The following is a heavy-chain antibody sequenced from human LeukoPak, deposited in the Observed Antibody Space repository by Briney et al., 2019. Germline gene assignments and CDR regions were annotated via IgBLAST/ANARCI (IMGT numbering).Heavy chain of an antibody. CDR3: AREIVVVVAATFWFDP. CDR2: IKQDGSEK. CDR1: GFTFSSYG. J-gene: IGHJ5*02. V-gene: IGHV3-7*01. D-gene: IGHD2-15*01. Sequence: GGSLRLSCAASGFTFSSYGMHWVRQAPGKGLEWVANIKQDGSEKYYVDSVKGRFTISRDNAKNSLYLQMNSLRAEDTAVYYCAREIVVVVAATFWFDPWGQGTLVTVSS.